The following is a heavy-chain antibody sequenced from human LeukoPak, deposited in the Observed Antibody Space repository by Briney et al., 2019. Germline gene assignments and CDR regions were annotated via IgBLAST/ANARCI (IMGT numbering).Heavy chain of an antibody. V-gene: IGHV1-2*02. CDR2: INPNSGGT. Sequence: ASVKVSCKASGYTFTGYYMHWVRQAPGQGLGWMGWINPNSGGTNYAQKFQGRVTMTRDTSISTAYMELSRLRSDDTAVYYCARARRIQLWLLYYWGQGTLVTVSS. D-gene: IGHD5-18*01. CDR1: GYTFTGYY. J-gene: IGHJ4*02. CDR3: ARARRIQLWLLYY.